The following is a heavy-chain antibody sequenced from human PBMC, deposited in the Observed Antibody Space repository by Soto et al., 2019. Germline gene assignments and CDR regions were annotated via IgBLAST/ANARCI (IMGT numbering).Heavy chain of an antibody. V-gene: IGHV3-30*18. CDR1: GFTFNSYG. J-gene: IGHJ4*03. CDR3: AKLLYHYDSSGFTADY. Sequence: RLSCAASGFTFNSYGMYWVRQAPGKGLEWVAGISYAGSNQYYADSVRGRFTISRDNSKNTLYLQMSSLRTEDTAVYYCAKLLYHYDSSGFTADYWGQGTQVTVS. D-gene: IGHD3-22*01. CDR2: ISYAGSNQ.